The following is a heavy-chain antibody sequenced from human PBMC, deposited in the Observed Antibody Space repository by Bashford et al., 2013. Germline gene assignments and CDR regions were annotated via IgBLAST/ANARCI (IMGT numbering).Heavy chain of an antibody. CDR1: GFSIRDHA. J-gene: IGHJ3*02. Sequence: GGSLRLSCTASGFSIRDHALSWFRQAPGKGLEWVGFIRMRHYGGTTESAASVKGRFSISRDDSKSIAYLQMNSLKIDDTAVYYCSRSSFTYYYDSSGHYSRPGFDIWAEGTMVTVSS. D-gene: IGHD3-22*01. V-gene: IGHV3-49*03. CDR3: SRSSFTYYYDSSGHYSRPGFDI. CDR2: IRMRHYGGTT.